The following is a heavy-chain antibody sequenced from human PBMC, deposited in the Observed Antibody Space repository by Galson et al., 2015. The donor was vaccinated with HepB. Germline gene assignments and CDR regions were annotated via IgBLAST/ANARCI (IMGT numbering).Heavy chain of an antibody. J-gene: IGHJ2*01. CDR2: IIPIFGTA. CDR1: RGTFSSYA. CDR3: ARAYQLLPIAWYFDL. V-gene: IGHV1-69*13. Sequence: SVKVSCKASRGTFSSYAISWVRQAPGQGLEWMGGIIPIFGTANYAQKFQGRVTITADESTCTAYMELSSLRSEDTAVYYCARAYQLLPIAWYFDLWGRGTLVTVSS. D-gene: IGHD2-2*01.